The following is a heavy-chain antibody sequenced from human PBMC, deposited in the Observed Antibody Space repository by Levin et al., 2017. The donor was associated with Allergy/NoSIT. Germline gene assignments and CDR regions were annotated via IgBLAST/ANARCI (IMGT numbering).Heavy chain of an antibody. J-gene: IGHJ4*02. CDR2: ISSNTRTV. CDR3: VREGGWWPPYYFGF. CDR1: GFTFSNYN. D-gene: IGHD2-15*01. V-gene: IGHV3-48*02. Sequence: GGSLRLSCAASGFTFSNYNMNWVRQAPGKGLEWLSYISSNTRTVYHASSLKGRFTVSRDNAKNSLYLQVNSLRDDDTAVYYCVREGGWWPPYYFGFWGQGAPVTDSS.